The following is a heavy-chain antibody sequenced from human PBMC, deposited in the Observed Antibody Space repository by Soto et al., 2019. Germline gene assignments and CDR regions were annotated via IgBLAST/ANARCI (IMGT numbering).Heavy chain of an antibody. V-gene: IGHV3-9*01. CDR3: AKDSASSWSEYFRY. J-gene: IGHJ1*01. D-gene: IGHD6-13*01. CDR1: GFTFENHA. CDR2: VGWNSAKI. Sequence: EVQLVESGGALVQPGRPLRLSCAASGFTFENHAMHWVRQVPGKGLEWVAGVGWNSAKIGYADSVKGRFSISRDNAKSSLYLEMNGLRIEDTALYFCAKDSASSWSEYFRYWGRGTLVTVSS.